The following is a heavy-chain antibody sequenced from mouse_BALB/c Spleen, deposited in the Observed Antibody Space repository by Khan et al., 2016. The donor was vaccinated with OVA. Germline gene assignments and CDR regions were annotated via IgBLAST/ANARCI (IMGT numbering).Heavy chain of an antibody. J-gene: IGHJ3*01. CDR3: ASSRYSAWFAS. V-gene: IGHV5-17*02. Sequence: EVELVESGGGLVQPGGSRKLSCTASGFTFSTFGMHWVRQAPEKGLEWVAYVGSDSSTIYYADTVKGRFTISRDYPKNTLLLQLTSLRSEDTAMYYCASSRYSAWFASWGQGTLVTVSA. D-gene: IGHD2-12*01. CDR1: GFTFSTFG. CDR2: VGSDSSTI.